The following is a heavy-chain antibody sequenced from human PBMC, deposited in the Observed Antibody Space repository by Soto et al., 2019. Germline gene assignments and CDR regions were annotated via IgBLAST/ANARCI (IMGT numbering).Heavy chain of an antibody. V-gene: IGHV1-18*01. CDR2: ISAYNGDT. CDR1: DYTFTSYG. CDR3: ASESSSSCHDY. D-gene: IGHD6-13*01. J-gene: IGHJ4*02. Sequence: QVQLVQSGAEVKKPGASAKISCKASDYTFTSYGISWVRQAPGQGLQWMGWISAYNGDTNYAQTLQGRVTMTTDTPTSTASMERRILRSDDTAVYYSASESSSSCHDYWGQGTLVTVSS.